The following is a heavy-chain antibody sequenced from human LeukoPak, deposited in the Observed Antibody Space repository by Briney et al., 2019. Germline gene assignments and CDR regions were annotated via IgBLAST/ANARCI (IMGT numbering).Heavy chain of an antibody. J-gene: IGHJ4*02. CDR3: ARRVCTGGSCPFDY. D-gene: IGHD2-15*01. Sequence: PSETLSLTCTVSGGSISSGSYYWGWIRQPPGKGLEWIGSMFHDGSTYYNPSLKSRVTISVDTSKNQFSLKLSSVTAADTAVYYCARRVCTGGSCPFDYWGQGTLVTVSS. V-gene: IGHV4-39*01. CDR1: GGSISSGSYY. CDR2: MFHDGST.